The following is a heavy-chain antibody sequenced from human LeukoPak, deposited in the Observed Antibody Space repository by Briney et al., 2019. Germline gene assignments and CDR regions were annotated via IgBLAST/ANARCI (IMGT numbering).Heavy chain of an antibody. CDR2: INHSGST. CDR1: GGSMSSGTYY. V-gene: IGHV4-39*07. CDR3: ARGYSGYELLDY. J-gene: IGHJ4*02. Sequence: SETLSLTCTVSGGSMSSGTYYWSWIRQPPGKGLEWIGEINHSGSTNYNPSLKSRVTISVDTSKNQFSLKLSSVTAADTAVYYCARGYSGYELLDYWGQGTLVTVSS. D-gene: IGHD5-12*01.